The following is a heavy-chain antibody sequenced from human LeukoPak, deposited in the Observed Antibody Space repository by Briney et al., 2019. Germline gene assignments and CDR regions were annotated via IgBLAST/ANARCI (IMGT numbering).Heavy chain of an antibody. CDR2: ISWNSGSI. CDR3: AKEALGATGGYFDY. V-gene: IGHV3-9*01. D-gene: IGHD1-26*01. CDR1: GFTFDDYA. J-gene: IGHJ4*02. Sequence: GGTLRLSCAASGFTFDDYAMHWVRQAPGKGLEWVSGISWNSGSIGYADSVKGRFTISRDNAKNSLYLQMNSLRAEDTALYYCAKEALGATGGYFDYWGQGTLVTVSS.